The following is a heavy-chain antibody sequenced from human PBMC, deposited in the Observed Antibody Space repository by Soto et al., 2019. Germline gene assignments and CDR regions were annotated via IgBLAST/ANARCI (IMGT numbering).Heavy chain of an antibody. J-gene: IGHJ4*02. Sequence: LRLSCTASGFSFSTHAMSWVRQAPGKGLEWVSSISSGGTTTFYAASVEGRFTISRDKSKNTLYLQMNSLRADDTAVYYCAREGGSIGGWFGRKFDSWGQGTQVTVS. D-gene: IGHD6-19*01. CDR3: AREGGSIGGWFGRKFDS. CDR1: GFSFSTHA. V-gene: IGHV3-23*01. CDR2: ISSGGTTT.